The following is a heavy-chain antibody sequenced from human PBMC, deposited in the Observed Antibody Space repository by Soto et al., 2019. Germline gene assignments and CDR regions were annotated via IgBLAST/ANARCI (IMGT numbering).Heavy chain of an antibody. CDR1: GGTFSSYA. V-gene: IGHV1-69*13. D-gene: IGHD6-19*01. Sequence: SVKVSCKASGGTFSSYAISWVRQAPGQGLEWMGGIIPIFGTANYAQKFQGRVTITADESASTAYMELSSLRSEDTAVYYCARAYARYSSGWWGEGRENWFDPWGQGTLVTVSS. CDR3: ARAYARYSSGWWGEGRENWFDP. CDR2: IIPIFGTA. J-gene: IGHJ5*02.